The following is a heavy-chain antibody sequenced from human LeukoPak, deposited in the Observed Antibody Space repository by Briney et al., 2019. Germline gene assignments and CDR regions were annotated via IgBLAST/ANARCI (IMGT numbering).Heavy chain of an antibody. Sequence: GGSLRLSCAASGFTFSNAWMNWVRQAPGKGLEWVGRIKSKTDGGTTDYAAPVKGRFTISRDDPKNTLYLQMNSLKTEDTAVYYCTTGSDNWNDVDFDYWGQGTLVTVSS. D-gene: IGHD1-20*01. CDR1: GFTFSNAW. V-gene: IGHV3-15*07. CDR3: TTGSDNWNDVDFDY. CDR2: IKSKTDGGTT. J-gene: IGHJ4*02.